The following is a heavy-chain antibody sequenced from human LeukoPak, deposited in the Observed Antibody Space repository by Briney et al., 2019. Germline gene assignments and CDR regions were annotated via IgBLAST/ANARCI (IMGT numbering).Heavy chain of an antibody. J-gene: IGHJ4*02. CDR1: RFTFSSYG. V-gene: IGHV3-23*01. CDR3: AKGDPPTYYDILTGQDY. D-gene: IGHD3-9*01. CDR2: ISAGGGST. Sequence: PGRSLRLSCAASRFTFSSYGMHWVRQAPGKGLEWVAGISAGGGSTYYADSVKGRFTISRDNSKNMLYLQLNSLRAEDTAVYYCAKGDPPTYYDILTGQDYWGQGTLVTVSS.